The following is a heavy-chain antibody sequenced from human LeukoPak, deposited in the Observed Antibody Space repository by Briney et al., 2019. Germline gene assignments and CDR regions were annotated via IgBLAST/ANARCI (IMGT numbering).Heavy chain of an antibody. CDR3: AREKMVLTGTKLYYFDY. Sequence: ASVKVSCKASGNTFTGYYIHWVRQAPGQGLEWMGRINANDGGTQYAQHFQGRVTMTRDTSINTAYMELSSLTSDDTALFYCAREKMVLTGTKLYYFDYWGQGTLVTVSP. J-gene: IGHJ4*02. V-gene: IGHV1-2*06. CDR2: INANDGGT. D-gene: IGHD1-7*01. CDR1: GNTFTGYY.